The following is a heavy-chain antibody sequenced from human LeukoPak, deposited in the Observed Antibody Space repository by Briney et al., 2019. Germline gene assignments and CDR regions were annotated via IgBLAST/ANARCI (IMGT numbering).Heavy chain of an antibody. V-gene: IGHV3-23*01. CDR1: GFTFSSYA. CDR2: ISGSGGST. D-gene: IGHD6-19*01. J-gene: IGHJ4*02. Sequence: PGGSLRLSCAASGFTFSSYAMSWVRQAPGKGLEWVSAISGSGGSTYYADSVKGRFTIPRDNSKNTLYLQMNSLRAEDTAVYYCATQSSGWSNSFDYWGQGTLVTVSS. CDR3: ATQSSGWSNSFDY.